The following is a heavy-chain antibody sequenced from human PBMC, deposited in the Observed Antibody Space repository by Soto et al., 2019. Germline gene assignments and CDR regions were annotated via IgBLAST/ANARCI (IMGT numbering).Heavy chain of an antibody. J-gene: IGHJ4*02. Sequence: GGSLRLSCAASGFRFSDHTMNWVRQAPGKGLEWLAIISYDGANKYYSDSLKGRFTISRDNSQNTLYLQMDNLTPEDTAVYFCARSMIDVGITTNYFDYWGQGTPVTV. CDR2: ISYDGANK. D-gene: IGHD3-22*01. V-gene: IGHV3-30-3*01. CDR1: GFRFSDHT. CDR3: ARSMIDVGITTNYFDY.